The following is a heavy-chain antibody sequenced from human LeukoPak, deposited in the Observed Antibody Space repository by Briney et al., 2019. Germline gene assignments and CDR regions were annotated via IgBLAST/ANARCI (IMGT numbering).Heavy chain of an antibody. J-gene: IGHJ4*02. CDR1: GFIFDDSA. Sequence: GGSLRLSCAASGFIFDDSAMHWVRQAPGRGLEWVSGISWNSDMIGYADSVKGRFTISRDNAKNYLYLQMNSLRAEDTALYYCANSASLSTPDFGFWGQGTLVTVSS. CDR3: ANSASLSTPDFGF. V-gene: IGHV3-9*01. D-gene: IGHD2-15*01. CDR2: ISWNSDMI.